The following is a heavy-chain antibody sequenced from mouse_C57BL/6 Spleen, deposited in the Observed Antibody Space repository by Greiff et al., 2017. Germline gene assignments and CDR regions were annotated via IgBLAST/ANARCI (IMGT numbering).Heavy chain of an antibody. D-gene: IGHD1-2*01. CDR2: INTGRGGT. V-gene: IGHV1-54*01. CDR1: GYAFTNYL. CDR3: ARYGDAMDY. J-gene: IGHJ4*01. Sequence: VQLQQSGAELVRPGTSVKVSCKASGYAFTNYLIEWVKQRPGQGLEWIGVINTGRGGTNYNEKVKGKATLTADNSSSTAYMQLSSLTSVDSAVYFCARYGDAMDYWGQGTSVTVSS.